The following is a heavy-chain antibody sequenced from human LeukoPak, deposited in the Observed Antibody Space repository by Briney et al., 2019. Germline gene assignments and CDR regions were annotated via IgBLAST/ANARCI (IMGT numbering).Heavy chain of an antibody. Sequence: VASVKVSCKASGYTFTSYDINWVRQATGQGLEWMGWMNPNSGNTGYAQKFQGRVTMTRNTSISTAYMELSSLRSEDMAVYYCARARRPWSSEYFQHWGQGTLVTVSS. CDR1: GYTFTSYD. J-gene: IGHJ1*01. CDR3: ARARRPWSSEYFQH. CDR2: MNPNSGNT. V-gene: IGHV1-8*01. D-gene: IGHD3-3*01.